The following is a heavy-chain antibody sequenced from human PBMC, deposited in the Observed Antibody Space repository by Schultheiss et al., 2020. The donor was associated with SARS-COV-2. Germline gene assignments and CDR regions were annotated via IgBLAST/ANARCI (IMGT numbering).Heavy chain of an antibody. J-gene: IGHJ2*01. CDR2: IYHSGST. Sequence: SETLSLTCTVSGGSISSGYYWGWIRQPPGKGLEWIGSIYHSGSTYYNPSLKSRVTISVDTSKNQFSLKLSSVTAADTAVYYCARALIGWDWYFDLWGRGTLVTVSS. V-gene: IGHV4-38-2*02. CDR1: GGSISSGYY. CDR3: ARALIGWDWYFDL. D-gene: IGHD2/OR15-2a*01.